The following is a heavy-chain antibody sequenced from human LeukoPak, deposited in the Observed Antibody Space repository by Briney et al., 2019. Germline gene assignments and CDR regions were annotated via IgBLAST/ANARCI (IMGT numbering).Heavy chain of an antibody. D-gene: IGHD3-3*01. CDR3: ARGKLDFWSGYRRLHFDY. V-gene: IGHV4-59*05. Sequence: SETLSLTCTVSGVSISSYWSWIRQPPGKGLEWIGSIYYSGSTYYNPSLKSRVTISVDTSKNQFSLKLSSVTAADTAVYYCARGKLDFWSGYRRLHFDYWGQGTLVTVSS. J-gene: IGHJ4*02. CDR1: GVSISSY. CDR2: IYYSGST.